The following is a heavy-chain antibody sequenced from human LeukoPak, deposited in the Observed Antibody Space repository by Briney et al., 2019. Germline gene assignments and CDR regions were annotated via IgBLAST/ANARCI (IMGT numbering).Heavy chain of an antibody. D-gene: IGHD6-13*01. CDR2: ISGSGGST. CDR1: GFTFTNYG. J-gene: IGHJ4*02. Sequence: PGGSLRLSCAASGFTFTNYGMSWVRQAPGKGLEWVSAISGSGGSTDYGDSVKGQFTISRDNSKNTPYLRMNSLRAEDTAVYYCAKDLDSSTWSIDYWGQGTLVTVSS. V-gene: IGHV3-23*01. CDR3: AKDLDSSTWSIDY.